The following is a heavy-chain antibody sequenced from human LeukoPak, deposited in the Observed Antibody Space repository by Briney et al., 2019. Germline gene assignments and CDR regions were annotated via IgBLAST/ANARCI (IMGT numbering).Heavy chain of an antibody. CDR3: ARARRADGYYFDY. V-gene: IGHV1-8*01. Sequence: ASVKVSCKASGYTFTSYDINWVRQATGQGLEWMGWMNPNSGNTGYAQKFQGRVTTTRNTSISTAYMELSGLRSEDTAVYYCARARRADGYYFDYWGQGTLVTVSS. CDR2: MNPNSGNT. J-gene: IGHJ4*02. CDR1: GYTFTSYD.